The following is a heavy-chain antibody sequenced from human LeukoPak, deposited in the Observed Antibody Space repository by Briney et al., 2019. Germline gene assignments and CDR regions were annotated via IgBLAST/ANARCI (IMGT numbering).Heavy chain of an antibody. V-gene: IGHV4-59*12. CDR1: GTSITRTY. CDR3: ARGAGGELELEYYFDY. Sequence: SETLSLTCTVSGTSITRTYWSWIRQPPGRGLESVGYVYDTGDTNYNPSLKSRVTISVDTSKNQFSLKLSSVTAADTAVYYCARGAGGELELEYYFDYWGQGTLVTVSS. CDR2: VYDTGDT. D-gene: IGHD1-26*01. J-gene: IGHJ4*02.